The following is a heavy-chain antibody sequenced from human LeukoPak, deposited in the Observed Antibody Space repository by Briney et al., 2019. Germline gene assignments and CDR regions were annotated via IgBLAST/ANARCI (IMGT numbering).Heavy chain of an antibody. CDR3: ARATVIGNAPVLGYMDV. Sequence: GGSLRLSCESSGFIFSTYDMHWVRQVSGKGLEWDSSIGTIGDTFYPGFVKGRFTNSRENAKNSLYLQMNGLRAGDTAVYYCARATVIGNAPVLGYMDVWGKGTTVTVSS. CDR1: GFIFSTYD. J-gene: IGHJ6*03. D-gene: IGHD2-21*01. V-gene: IGHV3-13*01. CDR2: IGTIGDT.